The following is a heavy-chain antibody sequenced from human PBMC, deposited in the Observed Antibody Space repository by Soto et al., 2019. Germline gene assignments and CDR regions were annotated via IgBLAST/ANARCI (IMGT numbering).Heavy chain of an antibody. CDR3: ATGVGATHYNMDY. D-gene: IGHD1-26*01. CDR2: IYYSGST. CDR1: GGSVSSGSYY. J-gene: IGHJ4*02. Sequence: SETLSLTCTVSGGSVSSGSYYWSWIRQPPGNGLEWIGYIYYSGSTNYNPSLKSRVTISVDTSKNQFSLKLSSVTAADTAVYYCATGVGATHYNMDYWGQGTLVTVSS. V-gene: IGHV4-61*01.